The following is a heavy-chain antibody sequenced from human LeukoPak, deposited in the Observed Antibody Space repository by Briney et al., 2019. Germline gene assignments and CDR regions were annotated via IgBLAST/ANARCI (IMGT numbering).Heavy chain of an antibody. Sequence: PGGSLRLSCAASGFTFSSYSMNWVRQAPGKGLEWVSSISSSSSYIYYADSVKGRFTISRDNAKNSLYLQMNSLRAEDTAVYYCAKYSSGWLGSSFDYWGQGTLVTVSS. V-gene: IGHV3-21*04. D-gene: IGHD6-19*01. J-gene: IGHJ4*02. CDR3: AKYSSGWLGSSFDY. CDR1: GFTFSSYS. CDR2: ISSSSSYI.